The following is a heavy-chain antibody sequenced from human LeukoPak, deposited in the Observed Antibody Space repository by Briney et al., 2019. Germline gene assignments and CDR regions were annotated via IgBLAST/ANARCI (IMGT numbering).Heavy chain of an antibody. Sequence: SETLSLTCTVSGGSVSSGRYYWTWIRQPPGKALEWIGYIYYSGSANYNPPLKSRVTISADTSKNQFSLKLSSVTAADTAVYYCARGYYDLLTGYYLGYWGQRTLVTVST. D-gene: IGHD3-9*01. CDR3: ARGYYDLLTGYYLGY. V-gene: IGHV4-61*01. J-gene: IGHJ4*02. CDR2: IYYSGSA. CDR1: GGSVSSGRYY.